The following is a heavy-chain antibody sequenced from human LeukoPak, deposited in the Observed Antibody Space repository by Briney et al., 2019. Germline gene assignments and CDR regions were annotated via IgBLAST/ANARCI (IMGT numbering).Heavy chain of an antibody. J-gene: IGHJ4*02. Sequence: SVKVSCKASGGTFSSYAISWVRQAPGQGLEWMGGIIPIFGTANYAQKFQGRVTITADESTSTAYMELSSLRSEDTAMYYCARGRDSSGYYYYTKLGFDYWGQGTLVTVSS. CDR1: GGTFSSYA. CDR3: ARGRDSSGYYYYTKLGFDY. CDR2: IIPIFGTA. V-gene: IGHV1-69*13. D-gene: IGHD3-22*01.